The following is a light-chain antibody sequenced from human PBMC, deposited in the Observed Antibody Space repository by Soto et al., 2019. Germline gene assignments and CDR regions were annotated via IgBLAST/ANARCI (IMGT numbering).Light chain of an antibody. CDR2: GAS. J-gene: IGKJ1*01. CDR3: QQYGKPVWT. CDR1: QSVSSSY. Sequence: EIVLTQSPGTLSLSPGERATLSCRASQSVSSSYLAWYQQKPGQAPRLLIYGASSRATGTPDRFSGSGSGTDFTLTISRLEPEDFAVYYCQQYGKPVWTFGQGTKVEIK. V-gene: IGKV3-20*01.